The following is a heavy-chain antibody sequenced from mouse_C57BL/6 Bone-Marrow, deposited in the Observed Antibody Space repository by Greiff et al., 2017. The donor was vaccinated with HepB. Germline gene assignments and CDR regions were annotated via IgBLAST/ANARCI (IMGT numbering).Heavy chain of an antibody. J-gene: IGHJ1*03. CDR2: IYPRSGNT. CDR1: GYTFTSYG. V-gene: IGHV1-81*01. Sequence: QVQLKESGAELARPGASVKLSCKASGYTFTSYGISWVKQRTGQGLEWIGEIYPRSGNTYYNEKFKGKATLTADKSSSTAYMELRSLTSEDSAVYFWQYYGSSFYWYFDVWGTGTTVTVSS. D-gene: IGHD1-1*01. CDR3: QYYGSSFYWYFDV.